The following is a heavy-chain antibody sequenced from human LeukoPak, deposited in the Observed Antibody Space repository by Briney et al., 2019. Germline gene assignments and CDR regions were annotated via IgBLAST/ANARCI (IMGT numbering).Heavy chain of an antibody. J-gene: IGHJ6*03. V-gene: IGHV4-38-2*02. CDR2: INHSGST. D-gene: IGHD2-2*01. CDR3: ARLGYCSSTSCRNYYYYYMDV. CDR1: GYSISSGYY. Sequence: SETLSLTCTVSGYSISSGYYWGWIRQPPGQGLEWIGEINHSGSTNYNPSLKSRVTISVDTSKNQFSLKLSSVTAADTAVYYCARLGYCSSTSCRNYYYYYMDVWGKGTTVTISS.